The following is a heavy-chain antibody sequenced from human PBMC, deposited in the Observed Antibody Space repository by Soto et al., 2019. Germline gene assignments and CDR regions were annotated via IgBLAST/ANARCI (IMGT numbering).Heavy chain of an antibody. D-gene: IGHD3-16*02. CDR3: ARRYCWCFDI. J-gene: IGHJ3*02. Sequence: QVQLQESGPGLVKTSATLSLTCTVSGGSISSYYWSWIRQPPGKGLEWIGYIYYSGSTNYIPALKTRVTVYVDTCKHPFYLKLRSVTAADTAVYYCARRYCWCFDIWGEGTMVTVSS. CDR1: GGSISSYY. V-gene: IGHV4-59*08. CDR2: IYYSGST.